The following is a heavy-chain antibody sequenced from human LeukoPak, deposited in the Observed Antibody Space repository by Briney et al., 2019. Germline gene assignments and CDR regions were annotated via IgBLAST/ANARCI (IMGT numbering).Heavy chain of an antibody. CDR3: ARVARKASTDFDY. J-gene: IGHJ4*02. CDR2: IYYSGST. D-gene: IGHD2-8*02. V-gene: IGHV4-59*01. Sequence: SETLSLTCTVSGGSISSYYWSWIRQPPGKGLEWIGYIYYSGSTNYTPSLKSRVTISVDTSKNQFSLKLSSVTAADTAAYYCARVARKASTDFDYWGQGTLVTVSS. CDR1: GGSISSYY.